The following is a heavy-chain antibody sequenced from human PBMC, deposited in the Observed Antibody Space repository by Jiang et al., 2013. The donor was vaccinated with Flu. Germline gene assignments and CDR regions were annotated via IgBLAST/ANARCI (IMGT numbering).Heavy chain of an antibody. D-gene: IGHD7-27*01. CDR2: TYYRSKWYH. V-gene: IGHV6-1*01. CDR1: EDSVSSNSAA. CDR3: ARSVGIFYYYVMDV. Sequence: KPSQTLSLTCDISEDSVSSNSAAWNWIRQSPSRGLEWLGRTYYRSKWYHDYAVSVESRITINQDTSKNQFSLQLKSVTPQDTAVYYCARSVGIFYYYVMDVWGQGTTVTVSS. J-gene: IGHJ6*02.